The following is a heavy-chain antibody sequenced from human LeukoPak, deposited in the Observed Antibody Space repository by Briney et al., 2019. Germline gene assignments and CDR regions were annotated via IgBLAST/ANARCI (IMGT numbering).Heavy chain of an antibody. Sequence: GGSLRLSCAASGFTFSSYAMSWVRQAPGKGLEWVAAISSNAYSTYYADSLKGPFTISRDNSKNTLYLQMNSLRSDDTAVYYCAKGGGSDFFDYWGQGTLVTVSS. CDR2: ISSNAYST. V-gene: IGHV3-23*01. D-gene: IGHD5-12*01. CDR1: GFTFSSYA. CDR3: AKGGGSDFFDY. J-gene: IGHJ4*02.